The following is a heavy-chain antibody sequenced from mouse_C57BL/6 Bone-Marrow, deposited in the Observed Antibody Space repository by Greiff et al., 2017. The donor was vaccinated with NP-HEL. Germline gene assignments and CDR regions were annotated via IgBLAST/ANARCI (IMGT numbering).Heavy chain of an antibody. Sequence: QVQLQQSGAELVRPGTSVKVSCKASGYAFTNYLIEWVKQRPGQGLEWIGVINPGSGGTNYNEKFKGKATLTADKSSSTAVYFCARRGLRRWYYAMDYWGQGTSVTVSS. D-gene: IGHD2-2*01. CDR1: GYAFTNYL. V-gene: IGHV1-54*01. J-gene: IGHJ4*01. CDR3: Y. CDR2: INPGSGGT.